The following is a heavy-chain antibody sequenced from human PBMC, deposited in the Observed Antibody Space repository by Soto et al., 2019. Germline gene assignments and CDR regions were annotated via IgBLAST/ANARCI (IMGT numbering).Heavy chain of an antibody. J-gene: IGHJ4*02. Sequence: PGESLKISCKGSGYSFTSYWIGWVRQMPGKGLEWMGIIYPGDSDTRYSPSFQGQVTISADKSISTAYLQWSSLKASDTAMYYCARALGRIGSSPSFFDYWGQGTLVTVSS. CDR3: ARALGRIGSSPSFFDY. V-gene: IGHV5-51*01. D-gene: IGHD6-6*01. CDR2: IYPGDSDT. CDR1: GYSFTSYW.